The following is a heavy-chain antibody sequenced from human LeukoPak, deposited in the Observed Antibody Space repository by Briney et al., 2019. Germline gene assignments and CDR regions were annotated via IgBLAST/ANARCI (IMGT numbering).Heavy chain of an antibody. Sequence: GGSLRLSCAASGFTFSSYSMNWVRQAPGKGLEWVSYISSSSSTIYYADSVKGRFTISRDNAKNSLYLQMNSLRAEDTAVYYCARDRGSSSSRYFDYWGQGTLVTVSS. CDR2: ISSSSSTI. CDR1: GFTFSSYS. D-gene: IGHD6-13*01. J-gene: IGHJ4*02. V-gene: IGHV3-48*04. CDR3: ARDRGSSSSRYFDY.